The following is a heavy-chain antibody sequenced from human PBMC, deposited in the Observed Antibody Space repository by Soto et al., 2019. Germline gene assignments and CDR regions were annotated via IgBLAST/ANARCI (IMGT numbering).Heavy chain of an antibody. Sequence: PSETLSLTCTVSGGSISSGDYYWSWIRQPPGKSLEWIGYIYYSGSTYYNPSLKSRVTISVDTSKNQFSLKLSSVTAADTAVYYWARGLYSSSSMFDPWGQGTLVTVSS. J-gene: IGHJ5*02. CDR1: GGSISSGDYY. CDR2: IYYSGST. CDR3: ARGLYSSSSMFDP. D-gene: IGHD6-6*01. V-gene: IGHV4-30-4*01.